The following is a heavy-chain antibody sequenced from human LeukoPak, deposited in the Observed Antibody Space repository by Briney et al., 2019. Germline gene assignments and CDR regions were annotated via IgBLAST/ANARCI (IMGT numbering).Heavy chain of an antibody. CDR1: GYTFSAYY. D-gene: IGHD2/OR15-2a*01. V-gene: IGHV1-2*02. CDR3: ARGFNSPDAFDV. Sequence: ASVKVSCKASGYTFSAYYLHWVRQAPGQGLEWMGWTNPNSGGTNFAEMLQGRVAMTRDTSIGTAYMELSSLRSDDTAVYYCARGFNSPDAFDVWGQGTMVTVSS. CDR2: TNPNSGGT. J-gene: IGHJ3*01.